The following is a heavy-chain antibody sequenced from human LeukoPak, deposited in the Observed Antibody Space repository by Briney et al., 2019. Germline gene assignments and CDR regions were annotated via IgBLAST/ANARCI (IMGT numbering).Heavy chain of an antibody. CDR3: ARSMTTYPYYYYGMDV. CDR1: GFTFSDYY. V-gene: IGHV3-11*01. J-gene: IGHJ6*02. D-gene: IGHD4-11*01. Sequence: GGSLRLSCAASGFTFSDYYMSWIRQAPGKGLEWVSYISSSGSTIYYADSVKGRFTISRDNAENSLYLQMNSLRAEDTAVYYCARSMTTYPYYYYGMDVWGQGTTVTVSS. CDR2: ISSSGSTI.